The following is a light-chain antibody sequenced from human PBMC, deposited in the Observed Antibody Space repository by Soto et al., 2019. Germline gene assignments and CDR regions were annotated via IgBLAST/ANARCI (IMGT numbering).Light chain of an antibody. J-gene: IGLJ1*01. Sequence: QSVLTQPASVSGSPGQSITISCTGTSSDIGNYNYVSWYQQHPGKAPKVMIYEVHNRPSGVSNRFSGSKSGNTASLTISGLQAEDEADYYCCSYTTNIAPYVFGTGTKVTVL. CDR1: SSDIGNYNY. CDR2: EVH. CDR3: CSYTTNIAPYV. V-gene: IGLV2-14*01.